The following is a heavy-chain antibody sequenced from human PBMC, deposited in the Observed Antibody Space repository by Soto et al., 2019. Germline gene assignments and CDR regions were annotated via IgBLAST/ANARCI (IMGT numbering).Heavy chain of an antibody. CDR3: ARGVRGVPYYYHGMDV. J-gene: IGHJ6*02. D-gene: IGHD3-10*01. Sequence: QVQLVQSGAEVKKPGSSVKVSCKASGGTFSSYTISWVRQAPGQGLEWMGRIIPILGIANYAQKFQGRVTITADKSTSTAYMELSSLRSEDTAVYYCARGVRGVPYYYHGMDVWGQGTTVTVSS. V-gene: IGHV1-69*02. CDR1: GGTFSSYT. CDR2: IIPILGIA.